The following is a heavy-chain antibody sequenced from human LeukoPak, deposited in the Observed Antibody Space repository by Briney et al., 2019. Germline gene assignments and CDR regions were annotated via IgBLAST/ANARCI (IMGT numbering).Heavy chain of an antibody. Sequence: PGGSLSLSCAASGFTFSTYWMSWARQAPGKGLEWVANIKQDESEKYYMDSVKGRFTISRDNAKNSLSLQMSCLRADDTAVYYCARVGRDSKYGYFDFWGQGTLVTVSS. D-gene: IGHD4-11*01. V-gene: IGHV3-7*01. CDR3: ARVGRDSKYGYFDF. CDR1: GFTFSTYW. CDR2: IKQDESEK. J-gene: IGHJ4*02.